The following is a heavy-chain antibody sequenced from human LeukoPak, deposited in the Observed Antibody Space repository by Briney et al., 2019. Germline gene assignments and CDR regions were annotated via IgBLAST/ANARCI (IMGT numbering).Heavy chain of an antibody. CDR2: ISSNGGST. CDR3: VKGQRYYDSSGYYSIEYFQH. D-gene: IGHD3-22*01. CDR1: GFTFSSYA. J-gene: IGHJ1*01. V-gene: IGHV3-64D*09. Sequence: KPGGSLRLSCSASGFTFSSYAMHWVRQAPGKGLEYVSAISSNGGSTYYADSVKGRFTISRENSKNTLYLQMSSLRAEDTAVYYCVKGQRYYDSSGYYSIEYFQHWGQGTLVTVSS.